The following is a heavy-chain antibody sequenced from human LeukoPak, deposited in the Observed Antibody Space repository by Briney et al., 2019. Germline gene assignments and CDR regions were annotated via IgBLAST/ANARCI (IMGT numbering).Heavy chain of an antibody. Sequence: GGSLRLSCAASASTFSTSTMNWVRQAPGKGLEWVSSISGSSGSIYYADSVKGRFTISRDNANNLLFLQMHSLRAEDTAVYHCVRGDVRDYWGQGTLVTVSS. CDR2: ISGSSGSI. D-gene: IGHD2-21*01. J-gene: IGHJ4*02. V-gene: IGHV3-21*06. CDR3: VRGDVRDY. CDR1: ASTFSTST.